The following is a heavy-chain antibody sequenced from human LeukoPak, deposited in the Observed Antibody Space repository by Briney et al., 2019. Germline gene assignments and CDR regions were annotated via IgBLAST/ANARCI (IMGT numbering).Heavy chain of an antibody. CDR2: IIPIFGTA. Sequence: SVKVSCKASGYTFTNYYMHWVRQAPGQGLEWMGGIIPIFGTANYAQKFQGRVTITADESTSAAYMELSSLRSEDTAVYYCASLEFGEPAGFDYWGQGTLVTVSS. V-gene: IGHV1-69*13. D-gene: IGHD3-10*01. CDR3: ASLEFGEPAGFDY. CDR1: GYTFTNYY. J-gene: IGHJ4*02.